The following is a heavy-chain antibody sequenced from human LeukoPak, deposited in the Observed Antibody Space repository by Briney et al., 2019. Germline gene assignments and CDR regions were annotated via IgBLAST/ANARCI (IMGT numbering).Heavy chain of an antibody. CDR2: ISGSGGST. D-gene: IGHD2-21*02. CDR3: AKDPRDCGGDCYWDY. V-gene: IGHV3-23*01. Sequence: GGSLRLSCAASGFTFSSYAMSWVRQAPGKGLDWVSPISGSGGSTCYADSVQGRFPISTSDANNHLYVQVNSARAEDTAVYYCAKDPRDCGGDCYWDYWGQGTLVTVSS. J-gene: IGHJ4*02. CDR1: GFTFSSYA.